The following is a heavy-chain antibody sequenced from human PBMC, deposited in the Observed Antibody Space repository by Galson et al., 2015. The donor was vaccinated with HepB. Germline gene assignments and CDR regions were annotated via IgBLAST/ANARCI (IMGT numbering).Heavy chain of an antibody. J-gene: IGHJ4*02. CDR3: ATAFMITFGGPYFDY. V-gene: IGHV1-24*01. CDR2: FDPEDGET. Sequence: SVKVSCKVSGYTLTELSMHWVRQAPGKGLEWMGGFDPEDGETIYAQKFQGRVTMTEDTSTDTAYMELSSLRSEDTAVYYCATAFMITFGGPYFDYWGQGTLVTVSS. CDR1: GYTLTELS. D-gene: IGHD3-16*01.